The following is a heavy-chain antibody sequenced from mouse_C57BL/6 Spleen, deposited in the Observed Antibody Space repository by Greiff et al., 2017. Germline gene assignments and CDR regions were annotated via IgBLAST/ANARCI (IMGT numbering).Heavy chain of an antibody. CDR3: ARFDGYSYFDY. CDR2: IYPGDGDT. CDR1: GYAFSSYW. V-gene: IGHV1-80*01. Sequence: VQLVESGAELVKPGASVKISCKASGYAFSSYWMNWVKQRPGKGLEWIGQIYPGDGDTNYNGKFKGKATLTADKSSSTAYMQLSSLTSEDSAVYFCARFDGYSYFDYWGQGTTLTVSS. J-gene: IGHJ2*01. D-gene: IGHD2-3*01.